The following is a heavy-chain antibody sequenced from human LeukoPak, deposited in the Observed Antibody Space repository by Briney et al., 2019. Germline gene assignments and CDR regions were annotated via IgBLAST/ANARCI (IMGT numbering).Heavy chain of an antibody. D-gene: IGHD3-3*01. CDR3: ARAYDFWSGYMY. CDR1: GGSISSYY. V-gene: IGHV4-59*01. Sequence: PSETLSLTCTVSGGSISSYYWSWIRQPPGKGLEWIGYIYYSGSTNYNPSLKSRVTISVDTSKNQFSLKLSSVTAADTAVYYCARAYDFWSGYMYWGQGTLVTVSS. CDR2: IYYSGST. J-gene: IGHJ4*02.